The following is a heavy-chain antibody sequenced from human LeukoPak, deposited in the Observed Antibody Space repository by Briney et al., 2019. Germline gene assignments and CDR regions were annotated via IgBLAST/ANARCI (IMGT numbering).Heavy chain of an antibody. CDR3: ARRSGSGSLDYFDY. J-gene: IGHJ4*02. CDR2: IYYSGST. V-gene: IGHV4-59*01. CDR1: GGSISSYY. Sequence: SETLSLTCTVSGGSISSYYWSWIRQPPGKGLEWIGYIYYSGSTNYNPSLKSRVTISVDTSKNQFSPKLSSVTAADTAVYYCARRSGSGSLDYFDYWGQGTLVTVSS. D-gene: IGHD3-3*01.